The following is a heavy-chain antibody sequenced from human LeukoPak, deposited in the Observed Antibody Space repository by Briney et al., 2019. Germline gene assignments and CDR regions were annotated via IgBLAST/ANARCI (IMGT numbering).Heavy chain of an antibody. J-gene: IGHJ3*02. D-gene: IGHD3-9*01. Sequence: GASVKVSCTASGYTFTSYGISWVRHAPGQGLEWMGWISAYNGNTNYAQKIQGRVTMTTDTSTSTAYMELRSLRSDDTAVYYCAHLNSDILSGYPGASDICGQGTMVTVSS. CDR2: ISAYNGNT. V-gene: IGHV1-18*01. CDR3: AHLNSDILSGYPGASDI. CDR1: GYTFTSYG.